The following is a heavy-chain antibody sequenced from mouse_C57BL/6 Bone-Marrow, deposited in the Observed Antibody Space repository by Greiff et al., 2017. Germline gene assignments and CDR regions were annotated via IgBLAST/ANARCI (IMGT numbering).Heavy chain of an antibody. CDR3: ARCDYGSFDV. CDR2: IYPGDGDT. V-gene: IGHV1-80*01. Sequence: QVQLKQSGAELVKPGASVKISCKASGYAFSSYWMNWVKQRPGKGLEWIGQIYPGDGDTNYNGKFKGKATLTADKSSSTAYMQLSSLTSEDSAVYFCARCDYGSFDVWGTGTTVTVLL. J-gene: IGHJ1*03. D-gene: IGHD2-4*01. CDR1: GYAFSSYW.